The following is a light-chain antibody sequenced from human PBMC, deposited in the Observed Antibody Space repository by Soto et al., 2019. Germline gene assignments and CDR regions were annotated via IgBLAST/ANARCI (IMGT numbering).Light chain of an antibody. J-gene: IGKJ1*01. CDR1: QTISGY. Sequence: DIQMTQSPSSLSASVGDRVTITCRASQTISGYLNWYQQKPGKAPKLLIYSTSSLHNGVPSRFSGSRSGTDFTLTISSLQPEDFGSYYCQQTYTTPTWTFGQGTKVDIK. CDR2: STS. V-gene: IGKV1-39*01. CDR3: QQTYTTPTWT.